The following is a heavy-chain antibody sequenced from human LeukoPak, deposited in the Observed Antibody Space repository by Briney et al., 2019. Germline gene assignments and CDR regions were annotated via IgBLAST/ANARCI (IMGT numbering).Heavy chain of an antibody. V-gene: IGHV4-59*01. CDR1: GGSMSPYY. D-gene: IGHD3-10*01. Sequence: SETLSLTCSVSGGSMSPYYWNWIRQPPGKGLEWIGYIYYSGSTNYNPSLKSRVTISVDTSKNQFSLKLSSVTAADTAVYYCARGVPLWFGEFPFDYWGQGTLVTVSS. J-gene: IGHJ4*02. CDR3: ARGVPLWFGEFPFDY. CDR2: IYYSGST.